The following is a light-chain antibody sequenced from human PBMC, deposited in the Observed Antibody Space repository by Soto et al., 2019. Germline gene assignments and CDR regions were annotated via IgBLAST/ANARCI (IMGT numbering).Light chain of an antibody. Sequence: EIVLPQSPGTLSLSPGERAPLSCRASQSVSSSYLAWYQQKPGQAPRLLIYGASSRATGIPDRFSGSGSGTDFTLTISRLEPEEFAVYYCQQYGSSPITVGQGTRLAIK. V-gene: IGKV3-20*01. CDR2: GAS. CDR3: QQYGSSPIT. J-gene: IGKJ5*01. CDR1: QSVSSSY.